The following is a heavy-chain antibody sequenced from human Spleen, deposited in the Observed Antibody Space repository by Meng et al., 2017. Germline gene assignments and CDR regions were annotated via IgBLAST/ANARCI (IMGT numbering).Heavy chain of an antibody. D-gene: IGHD3-16*02. Sequence: GESLKISCAASGFTFSSYAMHWVRQAPGKGLEWVAVISYDGSNKYYADSVKGRFTISRDNAKNSLYLQMNSLGAEDTAVYYCARGGDYAWGSYRYYFDYWGQGTLVTVSS. CDR1: GFTFSSYA. V-gene: IGHV3-30*07. J-gene: IGHJ4*02. CDR3: ARGGDYAWGSYRYYFDY. CDR2: ISYDGSNK.